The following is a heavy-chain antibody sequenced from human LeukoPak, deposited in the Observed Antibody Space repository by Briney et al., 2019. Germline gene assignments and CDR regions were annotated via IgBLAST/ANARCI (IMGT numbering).Heavy chain of an antibody. V-gene: IGHV4-34*01. CDR1: SGSFSGYY. J-gene: IGHJ4*02. CDR3: AASLWFGIYPDY. CDR2: FNHNWGA. Sequence: SEALSLTCAVYSGSFSGYYWTWFRLPPGKGLEWIGEFNHNWGAKYNPSLKSRVTISVDTSNNHLSLSLNSVTTADTAVYYCAASLWFGIYPDYWGQGSLVTVSS. D-gene: IGHD3-10*01.